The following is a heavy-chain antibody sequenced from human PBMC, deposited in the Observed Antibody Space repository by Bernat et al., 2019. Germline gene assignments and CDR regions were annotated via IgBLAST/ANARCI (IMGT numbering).Heavy chain of an antibody. V-gene: IGHV1-69*01. CDR3: ARGTITTVTTSSYYYGMDV. D-gene: IGHD4-17*01. Sequence: QVQLGQSGAEVKKPRSSVTVSCKASGGTFSSYAISWVRQAPGQGLEWMGGIIPIFGTANYAQKFQGRVTITADESTSTAYMELSSLRYEDTAVYYCARGTITTVTTSSYYYGMDVWGQGTTVTVS. CDR1: GGTFSSYA. CDR2: IIPIFGTA. J-gene: IGHJ6*02.